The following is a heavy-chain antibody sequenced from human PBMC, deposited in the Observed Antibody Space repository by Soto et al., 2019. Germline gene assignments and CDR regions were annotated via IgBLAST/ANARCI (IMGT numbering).Heavy chain of an antibody. J-gene: IGHJ3*02. Sequence: TSETLSLTCTVSGGSISSYYWSWIRQPPGKGLEWIGYIYYSGSTNYNPSLKSRVTISVDTSKNQFSLKLSSVTAADTAVYYCARGGLRFLEYIWGQGTMVTVSS. CDR3: ARGGLRFLEYI. CDR1: GGSISSYY. D-gene: IGHD3-3*01. V-gene: IGHV4-59*01. CDR2: IYYSGST.